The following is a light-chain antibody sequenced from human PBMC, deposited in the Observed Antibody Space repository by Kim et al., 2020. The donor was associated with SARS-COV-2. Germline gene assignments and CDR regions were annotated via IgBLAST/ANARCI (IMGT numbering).Light chain of an antibody. CDR2: LNSDGSH. CDR3: QTWGTGIWV. J-gene: IGLJ3*02. Sequence: SVKLTCTLSSGHSSYAIAWHQQQPEKGPRYLMKLNSDGSHSKGDGIPDRFSGSSSGAERYLTIPSLQSEDEADYYCQTWGTGIWVFGGGTQLTVL. CDR1: SGHSSYA. V-gene: IGLV4-69*01.